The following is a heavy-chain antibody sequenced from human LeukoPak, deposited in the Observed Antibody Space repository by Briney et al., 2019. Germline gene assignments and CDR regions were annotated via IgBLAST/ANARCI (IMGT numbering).Heavy chain of an antibody. J-gene: IGHJ4*02. CDR1: GFNFNTFD. Sequence: PGGSLRLSCAASGFNFNTFDMHWVGQAPGKGLGWLQVIPIDGRIKYYADSVKGRFTISRDNSENTLYLQMNSLGAEDTALYYCATEYYDFLTAKYWGGYDYWGQGTLVIVSS. CDR3: ATEYYDFLTAKYWGGYDY. V-gene: IGHV3-30-3*01. CDR2: IPIDGRIK. D-gene: IGHD3-9*01.